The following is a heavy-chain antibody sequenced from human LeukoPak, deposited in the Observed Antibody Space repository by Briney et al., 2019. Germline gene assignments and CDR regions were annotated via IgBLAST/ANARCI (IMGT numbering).Heavy chain of an antibody. CDR1: TFTFNKAW. J-gene: IGHJ4*02. CDR3: TTDLFGSGWLHD. D-gene: IGHD5-24*01. Sequence: GGSLRLSCTVSTFTFNKAWMNWVRQSPGKGLEWVARIKSQPHGGTTDYAAAVKGRFTISRDDSKSTLYLQMNSLKTEDTAVYYCTTDLFGSGWLHDWGQGTLVTVSS. V-gene: IGHV3-15*07. CDR2: IKSQPHGGTT.